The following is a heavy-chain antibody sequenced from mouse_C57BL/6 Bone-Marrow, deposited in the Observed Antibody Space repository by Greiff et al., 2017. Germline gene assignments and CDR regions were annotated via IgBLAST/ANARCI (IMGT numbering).Heavy chain of an antibody. Sequence: EVQLQQSGAELVRPGASVKLSCTASGFNIKDDYMHWVKQRPEQGLEWIGWIDPENGDTEYASKFQGKATITADTSSNTAYLQLSTLTSEDTAVYYCTTSPYFAMDDWGQGTSVTVSS. CDR2: IDPENGDT. J-gene: IGHJ4*01. CDR1: GFNIKDDY. V-gene: IGHV14-4*01. CDR3: TTSPYFAMDD.